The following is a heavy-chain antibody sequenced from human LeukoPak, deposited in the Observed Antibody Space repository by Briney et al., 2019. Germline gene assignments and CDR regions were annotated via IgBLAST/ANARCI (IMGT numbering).Heavy chain of an antibody. CDR3: ARRAGEYSHPYDY. CDR2: IYSGGKT. CDR1: GFTVSSNS. D-gene: IGHD2-15*01. V-gene: IGHV3-53*01. J-gene: IGHJ4*02. Sequence: PGGSLRLSCTVSGFTVSSNSWSWVRQAPGKGLEWVSFIYSGGKTHSSDSVKGRFTISRDNSNNTQYLQMSSLRAEDTAIYYCARRAGEYSHPYDYWGQGTLVTVSS.